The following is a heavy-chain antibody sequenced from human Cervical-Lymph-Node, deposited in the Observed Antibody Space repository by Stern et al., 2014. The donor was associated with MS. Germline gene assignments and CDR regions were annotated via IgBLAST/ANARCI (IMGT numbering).Heavy chain of an antibody. CDR3: TRLFPPGRIEYSSGWYWGGNRQVHYGMDV. CDR2: IRSRVHTNAT. J-gene: IGHJ6*02. Sequence: EVQLVESGGGLVQPGGSLKLSCAASGFTFSGPAIHWVRQASGKGLEWVCRIRSRVHTNATTYAAPVKGRFTISIDDSKNMAYLQLNSLKTEDTAVYYCTRLFPPGRIEYSSGWYWGGNRQVHYGMDVWGQGTTVTVSS. V-gene: IGHV3-73*01. D-gene: IGHD6-19*01. CDR1: GFTFSGPA.